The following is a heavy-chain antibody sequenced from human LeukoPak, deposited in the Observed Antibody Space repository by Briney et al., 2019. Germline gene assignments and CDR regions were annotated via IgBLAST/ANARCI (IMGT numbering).Heavy chain of an antibody. V-gene: IGHV4-39*07. Sequence: SETLSLTCTVSGGSISSSSYYWGWIRQPPGKGLEWIGGIHYTGTTYYSASLKSRVTISVDTSKNQFSLNLPSVTAADTAVYYCARDSKYDSSGHAPWGQGILVTVSS. CDR2: IHYTGTT. CDR1: GGSISSSSYY. J-gene: IGHJ5*02. D-gene: IGHD3-22*01. CDR3: ARDSKYDSSGHAP.